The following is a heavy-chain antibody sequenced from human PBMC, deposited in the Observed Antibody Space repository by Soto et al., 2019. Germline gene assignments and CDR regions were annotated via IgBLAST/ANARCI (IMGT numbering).Heavy chain of an antibody. J-gene: IGHJ5*02. D-gene: IGHD2-2*01. V-gene: IGHV3-7*03. CDR2: IKQDGSEK. CDR3: ARDLGYCSSTSCYFNWFDP. CDR1: GFTFSSYW. Sequence: GGSLRLSCGASGFTFSSYWMSWVRQAPGKGLEWVANIKQDGSEKYYVDSVKGRFTISRDNAKNSLYLQMNSLRAEDTAVYYCARDLGYCSSTSCYFNWFDPWGQGTLVTVSS.